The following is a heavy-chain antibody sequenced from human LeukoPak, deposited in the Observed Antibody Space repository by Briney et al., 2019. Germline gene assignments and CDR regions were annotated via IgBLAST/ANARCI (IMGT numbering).Heavy chain of an antibody. J-gene: IGHJ4*02. CDR1: EFTFSSHV. CDR3: ARRNVKFSDYGRMGY. V-gene: IGHV3-30*03. D-gene: IGHD4-17*01. Sequence: GRSLRLSCAASEFTFSSHVMHWFRLAPGKGLEWVAVISADGSTAYYTDSVKGRFTISRDNAKNTLYLQMNSLRVDDTAVYYCARRNVKFSDYGRMGYWGQGTLVTVSS. CDR2: ISADGSTA.